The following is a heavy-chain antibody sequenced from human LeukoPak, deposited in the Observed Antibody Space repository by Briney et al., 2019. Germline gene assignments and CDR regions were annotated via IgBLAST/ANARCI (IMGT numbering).Heavy chain of an antibody. CDR3: ARPFLGRDAFDI. Sequence: PSETLSLTCTVSGGSISSYYWSWIRQPPGKGLEWIGYNYYSGSTNYNPSLKSRVTISVDTSKNQFSLKLSSVTAADTAVYYCARPFLGRDAFDIWGQGTMVTVSS. CDR2: NYYSGST. V-gene: IGHV4-59*12. D-gene: IGHD7-27*01. J-gene: IGHJ3*02. CDR1: GGSISSYY.